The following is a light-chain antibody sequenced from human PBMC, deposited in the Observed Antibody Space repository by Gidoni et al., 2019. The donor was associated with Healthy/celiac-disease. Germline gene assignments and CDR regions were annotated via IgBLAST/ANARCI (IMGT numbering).Light chain of an antibody. J-gene: IGKJ4*01. CDR2: AAS. Sequence: DIQMTQSPSSLSASVGDRVTITCRASQSISSYLIWYQQKPGNAPKLLIYAASSLQSGVPSRFSGSGSGADFTLTISSLQPEDFATYYCQQSYSTPLTFGGGTKVEIK. CDR1: QSISSY. V-gene: IGKV1-39*01. CDR3: QQSYSTPLT.